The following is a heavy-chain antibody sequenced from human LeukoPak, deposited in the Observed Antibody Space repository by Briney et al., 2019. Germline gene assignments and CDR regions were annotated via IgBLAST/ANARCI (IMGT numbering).Heavy chain of an antibody. CDR1: GGTFSSYA. V-gene: IGHV1-69*05. CDR2: IIPIFGTA. D-gene: IGHD1-1*01. Sequence: SVTVSCKASGGTFSSYAIGWVRQAPGQGLEWMGGIIPIFGTANYAQKFQGRVTITTDESTSTAYMELSSLRSEDTAVCYCARDRGLEPYFDYWGQGTLVTVSS. J-gene: IGHJ4*02. CDR3: ARDRGLEPYFDY.